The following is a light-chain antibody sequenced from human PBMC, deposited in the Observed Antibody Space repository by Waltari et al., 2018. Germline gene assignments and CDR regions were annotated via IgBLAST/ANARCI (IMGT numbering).Light chain of an antibody. CDR2: GVS. CDR3: SSYTTRDTWL. V-gene: IGLV2-14*03. Sequence: QSALTQPAFGSGSPGQSINISCTGTHSHIVVLNYVSWYQQHPGKAPKLILYGVSKRPSGVSNRFSGSKADNTASLTISGVQAGDEADYYCSSYTTRDTWLFGGGTKVTVL. J-gene: IGLJ3*02. CDR1: HSHIVVLNY.